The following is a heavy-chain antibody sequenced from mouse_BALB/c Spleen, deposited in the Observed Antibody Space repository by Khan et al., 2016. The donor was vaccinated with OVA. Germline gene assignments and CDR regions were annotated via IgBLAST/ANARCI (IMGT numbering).Heavy chain of an antibody. CDR2: IYPGDGNS. D-gene: IGHD1-1*01. CDR1: GYTFPGYW. V-gene: IGHV1-87*01. CDR3: ARGGITTGYFDY. Sequence: QVQLKESGTELARPGASVNLSCKASGYTFPGYWMQWVKQRPGQGLEWIGAIYPGDGNSRYTQKFKGKATLTADKSSSTAYMQLSSLASEDSAVYYCARGGITTGYFDYWGQGTTLTVSS. J-gene: IGHJ2*01.